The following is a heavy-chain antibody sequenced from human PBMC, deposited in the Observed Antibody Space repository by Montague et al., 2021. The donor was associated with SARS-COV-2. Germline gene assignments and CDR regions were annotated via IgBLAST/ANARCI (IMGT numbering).Heavy chain of an antibody. Sequence: SETLSLTCTVSGGSISSYYWSWIRQPPGKGLEWIGYIYYSGSTNYNPSLKSRVTISVDTSKNQFSLKLSSVTAADTAVYYYARVSRITIFGVVGWFDPWGQGTLVTVSS. V-gene: IGHV4-59*01. CDR1: GGSISSYY. D-gene: IGHD3-3*01. CDR3: ARVSRITIFGVVGWFDP. J-gene: IGHJ5*02. CDR2: IYYSGST.